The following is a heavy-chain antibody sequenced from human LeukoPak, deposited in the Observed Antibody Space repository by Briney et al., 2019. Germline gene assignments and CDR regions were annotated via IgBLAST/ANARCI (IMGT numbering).Heavy chain of an antibody. CDR3: ARALTNVDNARPYSSSGSLGFGY. CDR1: GGSISSYY. CDR2: INHSGST. J-gene: IGHJ4*02. Sequence: SETLSLTCTVSGGSISSYYWSWIRQPPGKGLEWIGEINHSGSTNYNPSLKSRVTISVDTSKNQFSLKLSSVTAADTAVYYCARALTNVDNARPYSSSGSLGFGYWGQGTLVTVSS. D-gene: IGHD3-10*01. V-gene: IGHV4-34*01.